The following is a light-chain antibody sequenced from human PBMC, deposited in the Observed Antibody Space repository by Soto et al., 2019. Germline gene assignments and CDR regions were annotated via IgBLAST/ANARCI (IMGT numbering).Light chain of an antibody. CDR1: QSVRSK. CDR3: QHYRIWPPEVT. CDR2: DAS. J-gene: IGKJ4*01. V-gene: IGKV3-15*01. Sequence: ILMTQSPVALSVSPGERATLSCRASQSVRSKLAWYQQKPGQAPRLLIYDASTRATDVPARFSGSGSGTECTLTISSLQSEDIGVYYCQHYRIWPPEVTFGGGTKVAIK.